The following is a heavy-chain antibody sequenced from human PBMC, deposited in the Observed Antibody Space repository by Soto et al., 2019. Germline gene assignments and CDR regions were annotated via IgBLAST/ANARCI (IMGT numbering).Heavy chain of an antibody. V-gene: IGHV4-34*01. Sequence: SETLSLTCAVYGGSFSDDYWSWIRQSPGKGLEWIGEINHSGSTNYNPSLKSRVTMSVDTSKNQFSLKLSSVTAADTAVYFCARGRGAGYYYYSYMDVWGKGTTVTVSS. CDR3: ARGRGAGYYYYSYMDV. CDR2: INHSGST. J-gene: IGHJ6*03. CDR1: GGSFSDDY.